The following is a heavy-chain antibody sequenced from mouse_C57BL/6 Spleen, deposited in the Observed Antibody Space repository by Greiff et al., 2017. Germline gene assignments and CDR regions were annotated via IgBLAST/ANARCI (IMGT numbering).Heavy chain of an antibody. CDR2: INPNNGGT. CDR3: ARYPYEDYFDY. CDR1: GYTFTDYY. J-gene: IGHJ2*01. D-gene: IGHD2-12*01. Sequence: EVQLQQSGPELVKPGASVKISCKASGYTFTDYYMNWVKQSHGKSLEWIGDINPNNGGTSYNQKFKGKATLTVDKSSSTAYMELRSLTSEDSAVYYCARYPYEDYFDYWGQGTTLTVSS. V-gene: IGHV1-26*01.